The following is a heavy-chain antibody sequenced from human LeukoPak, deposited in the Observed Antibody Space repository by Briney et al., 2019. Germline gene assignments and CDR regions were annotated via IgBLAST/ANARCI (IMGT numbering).Heavy chain of an antibody. CDR1: GGSISTYY. V-gene: IGHV4-59*01. CDR2: IYYSGRT. Sequence: SETLSLTCTVSGGSISTYYWSWIRQPPGKGLEWIGSIYYSGRTNYNPSLKSRVTISVDTSKNQFSLKLSSVTAADTAVYYCARLEGYDFWSGYVTQGYNWFDPWGQGTLVTVSS. J-gene: IGHJ5*02. D-gene: IGHD3-3*01. CDR3: ARLEGYDFWSGYVTQGYNWFDP.